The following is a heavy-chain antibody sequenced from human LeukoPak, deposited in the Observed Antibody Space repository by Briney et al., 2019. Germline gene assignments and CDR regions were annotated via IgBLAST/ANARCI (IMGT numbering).Heavy chain of an antibody. CDR1: GFTFSSYA. V-gene: IGHV3-23*01. J-gene: IGHJ4*02. CDR3: AKMLDDILTGYYRYFDY. D-gene: IGHD3-9*01. CDR2: ISGSGGST. Sequence: GGSLRLSCAASGFTFSSYAMSWVRQAPGKGLEWVSAISGSGGSTYYADSVKGRFTISRDNSKNTLYLQMNSLRAEDTAVYYCAKMLDDILTGYYRYFDYWRQGTLVTVSS.